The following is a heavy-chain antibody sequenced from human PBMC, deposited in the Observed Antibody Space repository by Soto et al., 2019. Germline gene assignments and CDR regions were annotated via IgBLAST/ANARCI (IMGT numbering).Heavy chain of an antibody. V-gene: IGHV1-18*01. CDR2: ISAHNGNT. D-gene: IGHD6-6*01. J-gene: IGHJ4*02. CDR3: ARGRDGDY. CDR1: GYAFTTYG. Sequence: QVHLVQSGAEVKKPGASVKVSCQGSGYAFTTYGITWVRQAPGQGLEWMGWISAHNGNTNYAQKLQGRVTVTRDTSTSTAYMELRSRGYDDTAVYYCARGRDGDYWGQGALVTVSS.